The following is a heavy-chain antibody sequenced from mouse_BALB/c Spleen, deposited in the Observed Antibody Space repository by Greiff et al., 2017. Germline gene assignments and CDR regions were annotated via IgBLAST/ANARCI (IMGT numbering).Heavy chain of an antibody. CDR2: ISTYYGNT. D-gene: IGHD1-1*01. V-gene: IGHV1-67*01. Sequence: QVQLKESGPELVRPGVSVKISCKGSGYTFTDYAMHWVKQSHAKSLEWIGVISTYYGNTNYNQKFKGKATMTVDKSSSTAYMELARLTSEDSAIYYCARDYYGSSWFAYWGQGTLVTVSA. CDR1: GYTFTDYA. CDR3: ARDYYGSSWFAY. J-gene: IGHJ3*01.